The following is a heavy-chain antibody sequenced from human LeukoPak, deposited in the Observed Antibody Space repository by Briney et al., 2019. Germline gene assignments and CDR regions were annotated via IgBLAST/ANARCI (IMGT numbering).Heavy chain of an antibody. CDR1: GGSVSYYY. Sequence: SETLSLTCTVSGGSVSYYYWSWIRQPPGKGLEWIGYIYNSGGTNYNPSLKSRVTISVDTSKNQFSLKLSSVTAADTAVYYCATTSGYSSSWYLYYWGQGTLVTVSS. D-gene: IGHD6-13*01. J-gene: IGHJ4*02. CDR3: ATTSGYSSSWYLYY. CDR2: IYNSGGT. V-gene: IGHV4-59*08.